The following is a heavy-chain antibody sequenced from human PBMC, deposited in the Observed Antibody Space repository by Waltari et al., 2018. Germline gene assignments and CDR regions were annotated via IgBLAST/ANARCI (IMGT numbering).Heavy chain of an antibody. J-gene: IGHJ5*02. CDR1: GGTFRGSA. Sequence: QVQLVQSGAEVKKPGSSVKVSCKASGGTFRGSAVTWVRQAPGQGLEWVGGVIPMFGRTNYAQQFQGRVTIVTDESSTTAYMELSGLRFEDTAVYYCARGGVVVPAGVSWFDPWGQGTLVTVSS. V-gene: IGHV1-69*05. CDR2: VIPMFGRT. CDR3: ARGGVVVPAGVSWFDP. D-gene: IGHD2-2*01.